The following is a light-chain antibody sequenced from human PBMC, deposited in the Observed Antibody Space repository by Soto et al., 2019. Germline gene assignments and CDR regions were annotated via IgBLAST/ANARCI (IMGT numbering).Light chain of an antibody. CDR3: HQLDTFPPFP. CDR2: AAS. CDR1: QGIRSY. V-gene: IGKV1-9*01. J-gene: IGKJ3*01. Sequence: DIQLTQSPSFLSASVGPRVPITCRATQGIRSYFAWYQPKPGKAPKLLIYAASTLQSVVPSRFSGSGSATEFTLTISSLQHEAFAKYYCHQLDTFPPFPFCHGTNVDSK.